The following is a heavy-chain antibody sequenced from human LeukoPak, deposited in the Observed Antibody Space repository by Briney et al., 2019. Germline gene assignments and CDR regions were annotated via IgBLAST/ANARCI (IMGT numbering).Heavy chain of an antibody. V-gene: IGHV3-7*03. J-gene: IGHJ4*02. CDR3: AKNNGWFHLAQ. D-gene: IGHD6-19*01. Sequence: GGSLRLSCAVSGFNFRDHWMDWVRRAPGKGLEWVGHIKTDGSETYYVDSLKGRFSISRDNTNNALYLQMNSLRVEDTAVYYCAKNNGWFHLAQWGQGMLVTVSS. CDR1: GFNFRDHW. CDR2: IKTDGSET.